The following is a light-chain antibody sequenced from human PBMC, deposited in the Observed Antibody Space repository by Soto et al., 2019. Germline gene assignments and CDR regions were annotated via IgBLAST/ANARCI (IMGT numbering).Light chain of an antibody. CDR2: GAS. CDR1: QNIDDY. V-gene: IGKV1-5*01. Sequence: EIPMTPSPSTPSASVGDRVTITCRASQNIDDYLAWYQQKPGKAPKLLIYGASSLQSGVPSRFSGSGSGTEFTLTITSLQPDDFAAYYCQQYNSYPWTFGQGTKV. J-gene: IGKJ1*01. CDR3: QQYNSYPWT.